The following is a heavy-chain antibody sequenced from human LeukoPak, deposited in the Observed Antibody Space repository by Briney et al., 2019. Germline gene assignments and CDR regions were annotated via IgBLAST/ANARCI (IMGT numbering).Heavy chain of an antibody. CDR1: GFTVSSNY. V-gene: IGHV3-66*04. D-gene: IGHD3-22*01. Sequence: GGSLRLSCAASGFTVSSNYMSWVRQAPGKGLEWVSVIYSGGSTYYADSVKGRFTISRDNSKNTLFLQMSSLRTEDTAMYYCVKPDGGYYYHNWGQGTLVTVSS. J-gene: IGHJ4*02. CDR3: VKPDGGYYYHN. CDR2: IYSGGST.